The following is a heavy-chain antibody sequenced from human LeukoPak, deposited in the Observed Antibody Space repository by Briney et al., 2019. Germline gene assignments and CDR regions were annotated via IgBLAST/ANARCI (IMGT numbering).Heavy chain of an antibody. CDR3: AVRGRNYIYDF. V-gene: IGHV1-8*01. D-gene: IGHD3-3*01. CDR1: GYTFSSFV. J-gene: IGHJ4*02. CDR2: VNPNSDNT. Sequence: ASVKVSCKASGYTFSSFVINWLRQATGQGLEWMGWVNPNSDNTGYAQKFQGRVTMTRDTSTNTAYMELSSLTSEDTAVYYCAVRGRNYIYDFWGQGTLVIVSS.